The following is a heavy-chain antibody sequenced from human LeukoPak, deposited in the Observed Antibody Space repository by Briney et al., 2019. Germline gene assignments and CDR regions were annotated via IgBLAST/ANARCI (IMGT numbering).Heavy chain of an antibody. CDR2: ISYDRSNK. V-gene: IGHV3-30-3*01. CDR3: ARDPRLRGTYYFDY. CDR1: GFTFSSYA. Sequence: GRSLRLSCAASGFTFSSYAMHWVRQAPGKGLEWVAVISYDRSNKYYADSVKGRFTISRDNSKNTLYLQMNSLRAEDTAVYYCARDPRLRGTYYFDYWGQGTLVTVSS. J-gene: IGHJ4*02. D-gene: IGHD4-17*01.